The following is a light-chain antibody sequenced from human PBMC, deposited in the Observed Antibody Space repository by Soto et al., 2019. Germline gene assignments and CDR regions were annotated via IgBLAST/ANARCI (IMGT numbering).Light chain of an antibody. CDR2: DVS. J-gene: IGLJ1*01. CDR1: SSDVGGYNA. V-gene: IGLV2-11*01. Sequence: QSALTQPRSVSGSPGQSVTISCTGTSSDVGGYNAVSWYRQNPGKAPKIMIYDVSKRPSGVPDRFSGSKSGNTASLTISGLQAEDEADYYCCSYAGSYIYVFGTGTKLTVL. CDR3: CSYAGSYIYV.